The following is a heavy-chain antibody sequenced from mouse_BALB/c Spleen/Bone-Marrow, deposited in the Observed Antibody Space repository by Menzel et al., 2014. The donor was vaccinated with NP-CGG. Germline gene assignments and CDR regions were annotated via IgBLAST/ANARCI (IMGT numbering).Heavy chain of an antibody. Sequence: VKLMESGPGLVAPSQSLSITCTVSGFSLTSYDTSWIRQSPGKGLEWLGIIRTGGDTNYNSAFMSRLSISKDNSKSQVFLKMNSLQSDDTAIYYCVRDGRDYYAKDDWGQGTSVTVSS. CDR1: GFSLTSYD. J-gene: IGHJ4*01. V-gene: IGHV2-9-2*01. CDR3: VRDGRDYYAKDD. CDR2: IRTGGDT.